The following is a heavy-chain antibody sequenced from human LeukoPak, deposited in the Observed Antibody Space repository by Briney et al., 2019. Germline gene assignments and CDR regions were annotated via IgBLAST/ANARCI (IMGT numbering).Heavy chain of an antibody. J-gene: IGHJ4*02. V-gene: IGHV5-51*01. D-gene: IGHD5-12*01. CDR3: ATRSNSGYEHFEN. CDR2: FYPGDSDT. Sequence: GESLKISCKGSEYTFTNYWIGWVRQMPGKGPEWMGIFYPGDSDTRYSPSFQGQVTISVDKSISTAYLQWSSLKASDSAMYYCATRSNSGYEHFENWGQGTLVTVSS. CDR1: EYTFTNYW.